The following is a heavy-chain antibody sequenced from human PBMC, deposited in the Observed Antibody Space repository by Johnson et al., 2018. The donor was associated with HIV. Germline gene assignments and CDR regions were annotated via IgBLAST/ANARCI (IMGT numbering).Heavy chain of an antibody. Sequence: EVQLLESGGGLVQPGGSLRLSCAASGFNFSSYVMNWFRQAPGRGLEWGSVISGRDGSRYYAESVKVRLTIPRDNTKNSRYLQMNSLRADDTAVYYCARFCGGDCSSPHDAFDFWGQGTMVTVSP. CDR2: ISGRDGSR. CDR3: ARFCGGDCSSPHDAFDF. V-gene: IGHV3-23*01. D-gene: IGHD2-21*02. J-gene: IGHJ3*01. CDR1: GFNFSSYV.